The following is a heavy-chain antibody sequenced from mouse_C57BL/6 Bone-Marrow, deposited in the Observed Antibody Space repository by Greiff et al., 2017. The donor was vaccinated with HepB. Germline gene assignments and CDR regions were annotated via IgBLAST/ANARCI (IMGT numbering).Heavy chain of an antibody. CDR3: ARDTGYGAMDY. CDR2: ISYSGST. Sequence: EVKLQESGPGMVKPSQSLSLTCTVTGYSITSGYDWHWIRHFPGNKLEWMGYISYSGSTNYNPSLKSRISITHDTSKNHFFLKLNSVTTEDTATYYCARDTGYGAMDYWGQGTSVTVSS. V-gene: IGHV3-1*01. CDR1: GYSITSGYD. D-gene: IGHD2-2*01. J-gene: IGHJ4*01.